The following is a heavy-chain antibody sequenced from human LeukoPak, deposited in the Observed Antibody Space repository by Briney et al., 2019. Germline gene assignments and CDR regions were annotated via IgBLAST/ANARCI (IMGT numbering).Heavy chain of an antibody. CDR3: ARERDRSGAFDI. V-gene: IGHV4-30-2*01. D-gene: IGHD3-10*01. CDR1: GGSIGSGIYY. Sequence: PSQTLSLTCTVSGGSIGSGIYYWSWIRQPPGKGLQWIGYMYYSGRTYYNPSLKSRVTVSGDRSKNQFSLNLNSVTAADTAVYYCARERDRSGAFDIWGQGTLVTVSS. CDR2: MYYSGRT. J-gene: IGHJ3*02.